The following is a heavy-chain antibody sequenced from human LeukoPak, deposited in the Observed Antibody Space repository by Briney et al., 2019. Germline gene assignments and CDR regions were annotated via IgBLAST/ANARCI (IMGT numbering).Heavy chain of an antibody. V-gene: IGHV3-48*01. D-gene: IGHD2-2*01. CDR3: ARDLGFCSTTSCSRYFDS. Sequence: GGSLRLSCAASGFTFSSYNMNWVRQAPGKGLEWVSYISISSSPIYYADSVKGRFTISRDNAKNSLYLQTNSLRAEDTAVYYCARDLGFCSTTSCSRYFDSWGQGTLVTVSS. CDR2: ISISSSPI. CDR1: GFTFSSYN. J-gene: IGHJ4*02.